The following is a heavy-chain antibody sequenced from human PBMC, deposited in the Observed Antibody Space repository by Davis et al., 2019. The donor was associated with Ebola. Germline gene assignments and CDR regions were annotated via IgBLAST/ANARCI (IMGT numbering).Heavy chain of an antibody. J-gene: IGHJ4*02. Sequence: SVKVSCKASGYTFTSYAMHWVRQAPGQGLEWMGRIIPMLGIANYAQKSQGGVTITADKSTSTAYMELSSLRSEDTAVYYWARDRGSSWGIDDWGQGTLVTVSS. V-gene: IGHV1-69*04. CDR3: ARDRGSSWGIDD. CDR2: IIPMLGIA. D-gene: IGHD6-13*01. CDR1: GYTFTSYA.